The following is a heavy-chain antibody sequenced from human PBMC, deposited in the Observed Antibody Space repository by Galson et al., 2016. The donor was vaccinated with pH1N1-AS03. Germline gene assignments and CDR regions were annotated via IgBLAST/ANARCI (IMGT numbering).Heavy chain of an antibody. Sequence: SLRLSCAASGFTFSGYPMSWVRQAPGKGLEWVSFISSSSTYIYYADSLKGRFTISRDNAKNSLYLQMNSLRVEDTAVYYCARDDSSSWDRYYYYGMDVWGQGTTVTVS. J-gene: IGHJ6*02. CDR1: GFTFSGYP. CDR2: ISSSSTYI. CDR3: ARDDSSSWDRYYYYGMDV. D-gene: IGHD6-13*01. V-gene: IGHV3-21*01.